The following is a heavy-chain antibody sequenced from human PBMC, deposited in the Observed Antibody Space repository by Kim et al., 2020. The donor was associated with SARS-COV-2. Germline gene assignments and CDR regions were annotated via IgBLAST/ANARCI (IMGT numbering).Heavy chain of an antibody. D-gene: IGHD5-12*01. V-gene: IGHV3-21*01. Sequence: GGSLRLSCAASGFTFSSYSMNWVRQAPGKGLEWVSSISSSSSYIYYADSVKGRFTISRDNAKNSLYLQMNSLRAEDTAVYYCARDIVYSGSLGYWFDPWGQGTLVTVSS. CDR3: ARDIVYSGSLGYWFDP. J-gene: IGHJ5*02. CDR1: GFTFSSYS. CDR2: ISSSSSYI.